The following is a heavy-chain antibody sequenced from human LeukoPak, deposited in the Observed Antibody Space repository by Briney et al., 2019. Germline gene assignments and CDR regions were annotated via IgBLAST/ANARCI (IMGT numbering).Heavy chain of an antibody. Sequence: GGSLRLSCAASGFTFRSYNMIWVRQAPGKRPEWVSSISSSSSYLYYADSVKARFTISRDNAKNSLYLQMNSLRAEDTALYYCARGASRADYWGQGTLVTVSS. CDR1: GFTFRSYN. CDR2: ISSSSSYL. J-gene: IGHJ4*02. V-gene: IGHV3-21*01. CDR3: ARGASRADY.